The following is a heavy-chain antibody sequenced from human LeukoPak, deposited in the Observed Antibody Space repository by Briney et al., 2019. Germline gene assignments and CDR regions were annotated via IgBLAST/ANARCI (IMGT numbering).Heavy chain of an antibody. Sequence: GGSLRLSCAASGFTFDDYTMHWVRQTPGKGLEWVAFIRYDGGNKIYADSVKGRFTISRDNSHNTVYLQMTGLRAEDTAVYYCAKDGESGIQYTQGYFDYWGQGTLVIVSS. CDR2: IRYDGGNK. CDR3: AKDGESGIQYTQGYFDY. D-gene: IGHD1-1*01. V-gene: IGHV3-30*02. J-gene: IGHJ4*02. CDR1: GFTFDDYT.